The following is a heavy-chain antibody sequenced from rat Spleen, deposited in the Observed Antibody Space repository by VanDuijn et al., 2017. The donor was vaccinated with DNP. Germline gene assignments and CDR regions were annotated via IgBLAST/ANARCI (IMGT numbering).Heavy chain of an antibody. CDR1: GFTFSDYY. Sequence: EVQLVESGGGLVQSGRSLKLSCAASGFTFSDYYMAWVRQAPTKGLEWVAYISYDGTSTYNGDSVKGRFTISRDTAKSTLYLQMDSLRSDDTATYYCARPDYWGQGVMVTVSS. V-gene: IGHV5-22*01. J-gene: IGHJ2*01. CDR3: ARPDY. CDR2: ISYDGTST.